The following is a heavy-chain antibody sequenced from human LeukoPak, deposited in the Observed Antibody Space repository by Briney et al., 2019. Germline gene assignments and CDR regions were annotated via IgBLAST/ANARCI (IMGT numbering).Heavy chain of an antibody. CDR3: ARAETTLLLNY. J-gene: IGHJ4*02. D-gene: IGHD4-11*01. Sequence: AASVKVSCKASGYGFTNYGIIWVRQTPGQGLQWMGWISAHNGNTNYAQKLQGRVTLTTDTSTSTVYMELRSLTSDDTAVYYCARAETTLLLNYWGQGTLVTVSS. CDR1: GYGFTNYG. CDR2: ISAHNGNT. V-gene: IGHV1-18*01.